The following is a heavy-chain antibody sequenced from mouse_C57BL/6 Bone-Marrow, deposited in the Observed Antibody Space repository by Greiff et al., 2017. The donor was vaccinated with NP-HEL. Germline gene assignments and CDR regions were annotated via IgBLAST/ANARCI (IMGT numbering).Heavy chain of an antibody. J-gene: IGHJ3*01. D-gene: IGHD2-2*01. CDR1: GYTFTDYY. Sequence: EVQLQQSGPELVKPGASVKISCKASGYTFTDYYMNWVKQSHGKSLEWIGDINPNNGGTSYNQKFKGKATLTVDKSSSTAYMELRSLTSEDSAVYHCARERIWLRRDGFAYWGQGTLVTVSA. CDR3: ARERIWLRRDGFAY. V-gene: IGHV1-26*01. CDR2: INPNNGGT.